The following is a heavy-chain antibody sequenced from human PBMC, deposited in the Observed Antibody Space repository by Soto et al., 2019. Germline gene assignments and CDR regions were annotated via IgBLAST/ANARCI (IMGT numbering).Heavy chain of an antibody. Sequence: PGGSLRLSCAASGFTFGSYAMSWVRQAPGKGLEWVSAISGSGGSTYYADSVKGRFTISRDNSKNTLYLQMNSLRAEDTAVYYCAKHDSSGYYYYYWGQGTLVTVSS. CDR1: GFTFGSYA. CDR3: AKHDSSGYYYYY. CDR2: ISGSGGST. V-gene: IGHV3-23*01. D-gene: IGHD3-22*01. J-gene: IGHJ4*02.